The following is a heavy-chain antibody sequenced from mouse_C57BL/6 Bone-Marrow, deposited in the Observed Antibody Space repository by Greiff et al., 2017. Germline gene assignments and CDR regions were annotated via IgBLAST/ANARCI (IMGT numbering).Heavy chain of an antibody. J-gene: IGHJ1*03. CDR2: ILPGSGST. Sequence: QVHVKQSGAELLKPGASVKLSCKATGYTFTGYWIEWVKQRPGHGLEWIGEILPGSGSTNYNEKFKGKATFTADTSSNTAYMQLSSLTTEDSAIYYCARLYYSNYGRPYWYFDVWGTGTTVTVSS. CDR3: ARLYYSNYGRPYWYFDV. CDR1: GYTFTGYW. V-gene: IGHV1-9*01. D-gene: IGHD2-5*01.